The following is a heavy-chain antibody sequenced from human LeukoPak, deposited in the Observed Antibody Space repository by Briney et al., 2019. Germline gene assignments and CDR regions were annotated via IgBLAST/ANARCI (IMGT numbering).Heavy chain of an antibody. Sequence: ASVKVSCKASGYTFTGYYMHWVRQAPGQGLVWMGWINPNSGGTNYAQKFQGRVTMTRDTSISTAYMELSRLRSDDTAVYYCARGVHYYYGMDVWGQGTTVTVSS. J-gene: IGHJ6*02. CDR3: ARGVHYYYGMDV. V-gene: IGHV1-2*02. CDR1: GYTFTGYY. D-gene: IGHD3-10*01. CDR2: INPNSGGT.